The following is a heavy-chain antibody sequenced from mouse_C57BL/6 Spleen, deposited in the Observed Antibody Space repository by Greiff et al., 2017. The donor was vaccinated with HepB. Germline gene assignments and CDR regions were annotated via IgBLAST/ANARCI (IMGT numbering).Heavy chain of an antibody. V-gene: IGHV5-17*01. J-gene: IGHJ3*01. CDR2: ISSGSSTI. Sequence: EVQLVESGGGLVKPGGSLKLSCAASGFTFSDYGMHWVRQAPEKGLEWVAYISSGSSTIYYADTVKGRFTISRDNAKNTLFLQMTSLRSEDTAMYYCATDYYGDWFAYWGQGTLVTVSA. CDR3: ATDYYGDWFAY. CDR1: GFTFSDYG. D-gene: IGHD1-1*01.